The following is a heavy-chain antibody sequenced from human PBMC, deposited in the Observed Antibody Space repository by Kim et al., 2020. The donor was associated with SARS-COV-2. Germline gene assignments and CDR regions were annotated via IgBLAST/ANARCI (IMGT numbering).Heavy chain of an antibody. J-gene: IGHJ6*02. CDR2: INTNTGNP. Sequence: ASVKVSCKASGYTFTSYAMNWVRQAPGQGLEWMGWINTNTGNPTYAQGFTGRFVFSLDTSVSTAYLQISSLKAEDTAVYYCARVWDGGSYWGDYYYGMDVWGQGTTVTVSS. CDR1: GYTFTSYA. CDR3: ARVWDGGSYWGDYYYGMDV. V-gene: IGHV7-4-1*02. D-gene: IGHD1-26*01.